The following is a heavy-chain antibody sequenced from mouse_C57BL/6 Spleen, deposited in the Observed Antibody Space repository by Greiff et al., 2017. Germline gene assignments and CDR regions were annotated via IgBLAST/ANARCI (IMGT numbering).Heavy chain of an antibody. CDR2: INYDGSST. V-gene: IGHV5-16*01. CDR1: GFTFSDYY. CDR3: ARDLYGSSPYYAMDY. D-gene: IGHD1-1*01. J-gene: IGHJ4*01. Sequence: EVHLVESEGGLVQPGSSMKLSCTASGFTFSDYYMAWVRQVPEKGLEWVANINYDGSSTYYLDSLKSRFIISRDNAKNILYLQMSSLKSEDTATYYCARDLYGSSPYYAMDYWGQGTSVTVSS.